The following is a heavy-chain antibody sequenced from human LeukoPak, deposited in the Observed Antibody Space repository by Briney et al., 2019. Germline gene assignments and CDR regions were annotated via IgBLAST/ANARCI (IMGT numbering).Heavy chain of an antibody. V-gene: IGHV3-23*01. J-gene: IGHJ4*02. CDR2: ISGSSGST. CDR3: ARYTSNVVGKRHYFDY. D-gene: IGHD1-26*01. CDR1: GFTFSSYG. Sequence: PGGTLRLSCAASGFTFSSYGMNWVRQAPGKGLEWVSIISGSSGSTHYADSVKGRFTISRDNSKNTLYLQMNSLRAEDTAVYYCARYTSNVVGKRHYFDYWGQGTLVTVSS.